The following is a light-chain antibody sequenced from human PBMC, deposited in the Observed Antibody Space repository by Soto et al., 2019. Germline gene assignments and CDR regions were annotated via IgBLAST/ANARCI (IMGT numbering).Light chain of an antibody. Sequence: DIQITQSPSTLSSSVLERLTITLQASQTISSGLAWYQQKPGKAPKLLIYKASTLKSGVPSRFSGSGSGTEFTLTISSLQPDDFATYYCQHYNTYSEAFGQGTKVDI. CDR2: KAS. CDR1: QTISSG. V-gene: IGKV1-5*03. CDR3: QHYNTYSEA. J-gene: IGKJ1*01.